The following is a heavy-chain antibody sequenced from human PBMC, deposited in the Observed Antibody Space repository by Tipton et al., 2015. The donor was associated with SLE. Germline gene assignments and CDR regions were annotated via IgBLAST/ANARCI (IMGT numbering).Heavy chain of an antibody. CDR1: GGSISSHY. V-gene: IGHV4-59*11. J-gene: IGHJ6*04. D-gene: IGHD6-19*01. CDR3: ARASVGIAVAPVDV. CDR2: IYYSGST. Sequence: TLSLTCTVSGGSISSHYWNWIRQPPGKGLEWIGYIYYSGSTNYNPSLKSRVTISVDTSKNQFSLKLSSVTAADTAVYYCARASVGIAVAPVDVWGKGTTVTLSS.